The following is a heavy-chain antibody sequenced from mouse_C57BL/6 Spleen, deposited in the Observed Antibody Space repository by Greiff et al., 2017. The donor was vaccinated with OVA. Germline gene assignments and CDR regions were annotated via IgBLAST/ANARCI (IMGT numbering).Heavy chain of an antibody. CDR3: AREGSNYQGLDY. V-gene: IGHV5-16*01. D-gene: IGHD2-5*01. Sequence: EVKVVESEGGLVQPGSSMKLSCTASGFTFSDYYMAWVRQVPEKGLEWVANINYDGSSTYYLDSLKSRFIISRDNAKNILYLQMSSLKSEDTATYYCAREGSNYQGLDYWGQGTTLTVSS. CDR2: INYDGSST. CDR1: GFTFSDYY. J-gene: IGHJ2*01.